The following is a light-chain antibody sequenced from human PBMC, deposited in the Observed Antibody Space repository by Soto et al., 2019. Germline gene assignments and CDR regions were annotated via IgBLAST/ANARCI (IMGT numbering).Light chain of an antibody. CDR1: SGHSNYA. Sequence: QLVLTQSPPASASLGASVKLTCTLSSGHSNYAIAWHQQQSEKGPRYLMKLNSDGSHSKGDGIPDRFSGSSSGAERYLTISSLQSEDEADYYCQTWGSGIVVSGGGTKVTVL. V-gene: IGLV4-69*01. CDR3: QTWGSGIVV. CDR2: LNSDGSH. J-gene: IGLJ2*01.